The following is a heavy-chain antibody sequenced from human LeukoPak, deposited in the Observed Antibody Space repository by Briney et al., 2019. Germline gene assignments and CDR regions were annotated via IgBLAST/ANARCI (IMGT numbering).Heavy chain of an antibody. CDR1: GFTFSSYG. Sequence: PGWSLRLSCAASGFTFSSYGMHCVRQAPGKGLERVAVISYDGSNKYYADSVKGRFTISRANSKNTLYLQMNSLRAEDTAVYYCARRRGFGELNFDYWGQGTLVTVSS. CDR2: ISYDGSNK. J-gene: IGHJ4*02. D-gene: IGHD3-10*01. V-gene: IGHV3-30*03. CDR3: ARRRGFGELNFDY.